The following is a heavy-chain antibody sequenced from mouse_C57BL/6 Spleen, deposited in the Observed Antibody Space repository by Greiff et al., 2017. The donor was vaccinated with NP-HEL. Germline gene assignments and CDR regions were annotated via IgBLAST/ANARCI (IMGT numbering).Heavy chain of an antibody. D-gene: IGHD1-1*01. CDR1: GYSFTGYY. Sequence: VQLQQSGPELVKPGASVKISCKASGYSFTGYYMNWVKQSPEKSLEWIGEINPSTGGTTYNQKFKAKATLTVDKSSSTAYMQLKSLTSEDSAVYYCARSGDYGSSYWYFDVWGTGTTVTVSS. CDR2: INPSTGGT. J-gene: IGHJ1*03. V-gene: IGHV1-42*01. CDR3: ARSGDYGSSYWYFDV.